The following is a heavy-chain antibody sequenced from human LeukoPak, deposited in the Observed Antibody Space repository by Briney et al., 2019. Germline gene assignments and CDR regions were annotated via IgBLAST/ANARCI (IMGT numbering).Heavy chain of an antibody. CDR2: IRYDGSNK. D-gene: IGHD5-24*01. J-gene: IGHJ1*01. Sequence: GGSLRLSCAAPGFTFRSYGMHWVRQAPGKGLEWVAFIRYDGSNKYYADSVKGRFTISRDNSKNTLYLQMNSLRAEDTAVYYCARARRDGYNSVGFQHWGQGTLVTVSS. V-gene: IGHV3-30*02. CDR3: ARARRDGYNSVGFQH. CDR1: GFTFRSYG.